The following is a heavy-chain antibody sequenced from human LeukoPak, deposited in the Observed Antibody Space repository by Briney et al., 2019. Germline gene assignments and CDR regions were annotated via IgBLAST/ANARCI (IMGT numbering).Heavy chain of an antibody. Sequence: SETLSLTCTVSGDSINSGSYYWSWIRQPAGKGLEWMGHIYTSGSTNYNPSLKSRVTISVDTSKNQFSLKLSSVTAADTAVYYCARVAQLWLLYYYYYMDVWGKGTTVTVSS. J-gene: IGHJ6*03. V-gene: IGHV4-61*09. D-gene: IGHD5-18*01. CDR1: GDSINSGSYY. CDR3: ARVAQLWLLYYYYYMDV. CDR2: IYTSGST.